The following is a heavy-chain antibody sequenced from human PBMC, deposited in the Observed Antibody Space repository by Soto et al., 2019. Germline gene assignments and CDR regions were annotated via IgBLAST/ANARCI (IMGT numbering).Heavy chain of an antibody. Sequence: SETRSLTCTVSGDSISSGNYYWSWIRQHPGKGLEWIGYIYYSGSTYYNPSLKSRVTISVDTSKNHFSLRLTSVAAADTAVYYCARLYTYGYYHFDYWGQGSLVTVSS. D-gene: IGHD5-18*01. CDR1: GDSISSGNYY. CDR2: IYYSGST. CDR3: ARLYTYGYYHFDY. V-gene: IGHV4-31*03. J-gene: IGHJ4*02.